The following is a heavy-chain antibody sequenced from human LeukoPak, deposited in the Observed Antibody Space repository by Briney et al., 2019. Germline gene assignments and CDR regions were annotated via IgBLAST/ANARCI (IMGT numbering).Heavy chain of an antibody. CDR3: AKDPSSSWAWGGY. J-gene: IGHJ4*02. CDR2: ISGSGGST. D-gene: IGHD6-13*01. V-gene: IGHV3-23*01. Sequence: GGSLRLSCAASGFTFSSYAMSWVRQAPGKGLEWVSAISGSGGSTYYADSVKGRFTISRDNSKSTLYLQMNSLRAEDTAVYYCAKDPSSSWAWGGYWGQGTLVTVSS. CDR1: GFTFSSYA.